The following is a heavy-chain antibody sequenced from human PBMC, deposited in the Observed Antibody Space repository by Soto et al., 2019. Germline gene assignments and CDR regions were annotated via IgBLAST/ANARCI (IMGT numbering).Heavy chain of an antibody. CDR3: ARGQTTILTGYPWFDP. CDR1: GGSFSDYF. Sequence: QVQLQQWGAGLLKPSETLSLTCAVYGGSFSDYFWSWIRQPPGKGLEWIGEINHSGSTNYNPSLKSRVTISVDTSKNQFSLKPSSVTAADTAVYYCARGQTTILTGYPWFDPWGQGTLVTVSS. J-gene: IGHJ5*02. D-gene: IGHD3-9*01. V-gene: IGHV4-34*01. CDR2: INHSGST.